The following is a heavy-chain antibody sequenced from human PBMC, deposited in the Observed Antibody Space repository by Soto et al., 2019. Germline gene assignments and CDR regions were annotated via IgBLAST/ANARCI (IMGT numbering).Heavy chain of an antibody. V-gene: IGHV1-69*06. J-gene: IGHJ6*02. Sequence: QVQLVQSGAEVKKPGSSVKVSCKASGGTFSSYAISWVRQAPGQGLEWMGGLIPIFGTANYAQKFQGRVTITADKSTSTAYMELSSLRSEDTAVYYCARCLCSSTSCYTGRNGMDVWGQGTTVTVSS. CDR1: GGTFSSYA. CDR3: ARCLCSSTSCYTGRNGMDV. CDR2: LIPIFGTA. D-gene: IGHD2-2*02.